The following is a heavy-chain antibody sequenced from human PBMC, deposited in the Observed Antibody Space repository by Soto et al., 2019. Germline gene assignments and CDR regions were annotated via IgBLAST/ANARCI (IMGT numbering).Heavy chain of an antibody. D-gene: IGHD3-10*01. CDR2: VYFNENT. V-gene: IGHV4-31*03. CDR3: ARQITMARGIDF. Sequence: QVQLLESGPGLVKASETLSLTCSISGGSISSGGYYWSWVRQRPGKGLEWIGYVYFNENTYYNQSLKTRVTISVGTSKSQFSLRLSSVTAADSAVYYCARQITMARGIDFWGPGISVSVSS. J-gene: IGHJ4*02. CDR1: GGSISSGGYY.